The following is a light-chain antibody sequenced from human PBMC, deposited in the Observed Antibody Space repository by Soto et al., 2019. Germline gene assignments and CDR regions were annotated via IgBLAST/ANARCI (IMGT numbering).Light chain of an antibody. CDR3: SSYAGSSNHVI. V-gene: IGLV2-8*01. CDR1: SSDVGGSNY. Sequence: QSVLTQPPSASGSPGQSFTISCTGTSSDVGGSNYVSWYQHHPGKAPKLMIYEVNKRPSGVPDRFSGSKSGNTASLTVSGLQAEDEAVYYCSSYAGSSNHVIFGGGTKVTVL. J-gene: IGLJ2*01. CDR2: EVN.